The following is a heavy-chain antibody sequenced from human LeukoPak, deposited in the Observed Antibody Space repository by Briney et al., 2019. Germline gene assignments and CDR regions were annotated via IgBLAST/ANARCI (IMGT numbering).Heavy chain of an antibody. J-gene: IGHJ5*02. Sequence: SETLSLTCTVSGDSINRYYWSWIRQPPGKGLEWIGYLYYSGSTNYNPSLKSRVTISVDTSKNQFSLKLSSVTAADTAVYYCARESFNYYDSSGYYHDNWFDPWGQGTLVTVSS. CDR1: GDSINRYY. CDR3: ARESFNYYDSSGYYHDNWFDP. D-gene: IGHD3-22*01. CDR2: LYYSGST. V-gene: IGHV4-59*08.